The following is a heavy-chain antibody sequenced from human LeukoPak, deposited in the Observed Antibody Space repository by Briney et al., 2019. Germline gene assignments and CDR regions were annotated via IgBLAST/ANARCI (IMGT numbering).Heavy chain of an antibody. CDR3: ARVSSLVRHHLDY. Sequence: ASVKVSCKASGYTFTSYDINWVRQATGQGLEWMGWTNPNSGNTGYAQKFQGRVTMTRDTSISTAYMELSSLRSEDTAVYYCARVSSLVRHHLDYWGQGTLVTVSS. V-gene: IGHV1-8*01. D-gene: IGHD6-6*01. J-gene: IGHJ4*02. CDR2: TNPNSGNT. CDR1: GYTFTSYD.